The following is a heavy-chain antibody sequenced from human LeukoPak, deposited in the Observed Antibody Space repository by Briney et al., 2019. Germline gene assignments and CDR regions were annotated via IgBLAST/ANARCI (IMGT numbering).Heavy chain of an antibody. D-gene: IGHD6-6*01. J-gene: IGHJ3*02. Sequence: ASVKVSCKASGYTFPGNYIHWVRQAPGQGLEWMGWINPNTGGTAYAQKFQGRVTMTRDTSLITAYMELSRLNFDDTAVYFCARGDRSSSILEDAFDIWGQGTMVTVSS. CDR2: INPNTGGT. CDR1: GYTFPGNY. CDR3: ARGDRSSSILEDAFDI. V-gene: IGHV1-2*02.